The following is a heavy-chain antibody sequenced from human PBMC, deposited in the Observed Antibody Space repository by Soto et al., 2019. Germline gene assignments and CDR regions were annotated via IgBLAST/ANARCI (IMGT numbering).Heavy chain of an antibody. V-gene: IGHV1-24*01. CDR2: FDPEDGET. J-gene: IGHJ4*02. D-gene: IGHD3-10*01. CDR1: GCTLTELS. CDR3: STGRGEAASRCYYFDY. Sequence: ASVKVSCKVSGCTLTELSMHWVRQAPGKGLEWMGGFDPEDGETSYAQKFQGRVTMTEDTSTDTAYMELSSLRSEDTAVYYFSTGRGEAASRCYYFDYWGQGTLVTVSS.